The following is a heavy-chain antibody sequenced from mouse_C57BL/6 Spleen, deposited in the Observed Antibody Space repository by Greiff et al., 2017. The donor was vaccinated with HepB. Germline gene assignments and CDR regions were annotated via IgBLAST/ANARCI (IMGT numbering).Heavy chain of an antibody. CDR3: ATIYYDYDEGYFDY. J-gene: IGHJ2*01. CDR1: GYTFTDYN. CDR2: INPNNGGT. Sequence: EVQLQQSGPELVKPGASVKMSCKASGYTFTDYNMHWVKQSHGKSLERIGYINPNNGGTSYNQKFKGKATLTVNKSSSTAYMELRSLTSGDSAVYYCATIYYDYDEGYFDYWGRGTTLTVSS. V-gene: IGHV1-22*01. D-gene: IGHD2-4*01.